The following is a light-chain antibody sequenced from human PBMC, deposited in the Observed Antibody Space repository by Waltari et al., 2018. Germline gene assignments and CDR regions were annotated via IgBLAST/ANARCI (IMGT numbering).Light chain of an antibody. CDR2: EVT. J-gene: IGLJ3*02. Sequence: QSALTQPPSASGSPGQSVTISCTGTSSDDGGYNYVSWYQQHPGKAPKLLIFEVTKRPPRVPYRFAGAKSGDMASLTVSGAQADDEADYFCSAYVGSEVVFGEGTKLTVL. V-gene: IGLV2-8*01. CDR3: SAYVGSEVV. CDR1: SSDDGGYNY.